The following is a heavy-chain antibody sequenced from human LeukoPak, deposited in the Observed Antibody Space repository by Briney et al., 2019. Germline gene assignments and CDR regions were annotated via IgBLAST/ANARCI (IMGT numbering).Heavy chain of an antibody. CDR1: GFTFSSYE. J-gene: IGHJ4*02. CDR3: AADLGSIRWWFY. CDR2: ISGSGGST. V-gene: IGHV3-23*01. Sequence: GGSLRLSCAASGFTFSSYEMNWVRQAPGKGLEWVSAISGSGGSTYYADSVKGRFTISRDNSKNTLYLQMNSLRAEDTAVYYCAADLGSIRWWFYWGQGTLVTVPS. D-gene: IGHD2-15*01.